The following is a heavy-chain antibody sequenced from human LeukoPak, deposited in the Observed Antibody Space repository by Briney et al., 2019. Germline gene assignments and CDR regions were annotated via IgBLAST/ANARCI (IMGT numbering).Heavy chain of an antibody. Sequence: SETLSLTCTVAGGSISRYYWSWIRQPPGKGLEWIGYIYYSGSTNYNPSLKSRVTTSVDTSKNQFSLKLSSVTAADTAVYYCARAPGGSSPIDYWGQGTLVTVSS. V-gene: IGHV4-59*01. D-gene: IGHD6-6*01. CDR3: ARAPGGSSPIDY. CDR2: IYYSGST. J-gene: IGHJ4*02. CDR1: GGSISRYY.